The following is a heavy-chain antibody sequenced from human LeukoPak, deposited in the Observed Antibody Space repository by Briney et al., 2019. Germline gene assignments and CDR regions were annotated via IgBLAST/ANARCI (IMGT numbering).Heavy chain of an antibody. CDR3: ARGSSGTMIVVVITDAFDI. D-gene: IGHD3-22*01. V-gene: IGHV1-2*02. J-gene: IGHJ3*02. CDR1: GYTFTGYY. Sequence: GASVKVSCKASGYTFTGYYMHWVRQAPGQGLEWMGWINPNSGGTNYAQKFQGRVTMNRDTSISTAYMELSRLRSDDTAVYYCARGSSGTMIVVVITDAFDIWGQGTMVTVSS. CDR2: INPNSGGT.